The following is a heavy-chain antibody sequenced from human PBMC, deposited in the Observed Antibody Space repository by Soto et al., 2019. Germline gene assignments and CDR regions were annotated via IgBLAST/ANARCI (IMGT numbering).Heavy chain of an antibody. CDR2: IYYSGST. D-gene: IGHD1-1*01. CDR1: GGSISSYY. J-gene: IGHJ4*02. V-gene: IGHV4-59*08. Sequence: SETLSLTRTVSGGSISSYYWSWIRQPPGKGLEWIGYIYYSGSTNYNPSLKSRVTISVDTSKNQFSLKLSSVTAADTAVYYCARRYAYSFDYWGQETLLTVSS. CDR3: ARRYAYSFDY.